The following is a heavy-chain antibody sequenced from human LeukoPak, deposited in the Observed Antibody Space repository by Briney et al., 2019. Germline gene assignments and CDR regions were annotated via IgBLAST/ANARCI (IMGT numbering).Heavy chain of an antibody. J-gene: IGHJ4*02. Sequence: GGSLRLSCTASGFAFGSYAMYWVRQAPGKGLEWVSGIFGSGGSAHYADSVKGRFTISRDNSKNTVYLKMNSLGVEDTAVYYCAKTTVGYSSGRFPGWPADYWGQGTLVTVSS. CDR2: IFGSGGSA. CDR1: GFAFGSYA. D-gene: IGHD2-15*01. CDR3: AKTTVGYSSGRFPGWPADY. V-gene: IGHV3-23*01.